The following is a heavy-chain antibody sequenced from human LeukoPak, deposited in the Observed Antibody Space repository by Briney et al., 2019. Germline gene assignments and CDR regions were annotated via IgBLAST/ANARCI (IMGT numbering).Heavy chain of an antibody. J-gene: IGHJ5*02. CDR2: IIPIFGTA. CDR1: GGTFSSYA. Sequence: SVKVSCKASGGTFSSYAISWVRQAPGQGLEWMGGIIPIFGTANYAQKFQGRVTITADKSTSTAYMELSRLRSDDTAVYYCARDQGYSYGPNWFDPWGQGTLVTVSS. D-gene: IGHD5-18*01. CDR3: ARDQGYSYGPNWFDP. V-gene: IGHV1-69*06.